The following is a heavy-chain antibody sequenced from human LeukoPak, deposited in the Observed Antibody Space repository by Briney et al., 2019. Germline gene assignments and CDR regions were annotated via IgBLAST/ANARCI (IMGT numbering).Heavy chain of an antibody. V-gene: IGHV4-34*01. CDR3: ARVGGRDSSGPWYIYYYMDV. J-gene: IGHJ6*03. CDR1: GGSFSGYY. CDR2: INHSGST. Sequence: PSETLSLTCAVYGGSFSGYYWSWIRQPPGKGLEWIGEINHSGSTNYNPSLKSRVTISVDTSKNQFSLKLSSVTAADTAVYYCARVGGRDSSGPWYIYYYMDVWGKGTTVTVSS. D-gene: IGHD3-22*01.